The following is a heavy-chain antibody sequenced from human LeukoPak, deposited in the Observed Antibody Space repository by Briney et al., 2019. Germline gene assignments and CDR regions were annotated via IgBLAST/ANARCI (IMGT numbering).Heavy chain of an antibody. Sequence: SETLSLTCSVSGDSIRSGSFHWNWIRQPARKGLEWIGRIYITGSTDYNPSLKSRVTMSVGTSNNQFSLKLTSVTAADTAVYYCAKSWGYAANSLHIQHWGQGARVIVSA. D-gene: IGHD4-23*01. CDR3: AKSWGYAANSLHIQH. J-gene: IGHJ1*01. V-gene: IGHV4-61*02. CDR2: IYITGST. CDR1: GDSIRSGSFH.